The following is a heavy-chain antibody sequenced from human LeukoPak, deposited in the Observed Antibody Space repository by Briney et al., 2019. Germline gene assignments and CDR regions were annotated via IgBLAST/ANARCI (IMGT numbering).Heavy chain of an antibody. CDR2: VHKTGIV. J-gene: IGHJ5*02. Sequence: SETLSLTCTVSRGSIGHYYWSWIRQPAGRGLEWIGRVHKTGIVNYNPSLKSRVTLSLDASKNQFSLKLSSVTAADTAVYYCARDTLYDFWSGYVNWFDPWGQGTLVTVSS. V-gene: IGHV4-4*07. D-gene: IGHD3-3*01. CDR3: ARDTLYDFWSGYVNWFDP. CDR1: RGSIGHYY.